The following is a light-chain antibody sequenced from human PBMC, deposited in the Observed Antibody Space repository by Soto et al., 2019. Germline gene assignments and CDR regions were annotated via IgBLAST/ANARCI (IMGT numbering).Light chain of an antibody. CDR3: AAWDDRLSGTV. V-gene: IGLV1-47*01. J-gene: IGLJ7*01. CDR2: RNN. Sequence: QSVLTQPPSASGTPGQRVTISCSGSITNIGTNYVFWYQQLPGTAPKLLIFRNNQRPSGVPDRFSGSKSGTSASLAISGLRSGDEATFYCAAWDDRLSGTVFGGGTQLTVL. CDR1: ITNIGTNY.